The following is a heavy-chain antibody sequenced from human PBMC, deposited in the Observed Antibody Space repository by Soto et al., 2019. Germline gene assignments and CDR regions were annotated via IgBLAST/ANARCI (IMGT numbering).Heavy chain of an antibody. Sequence: GGSLRLSCAASGFTFSNYAIHWVRQAPGKGLEWVTIISKDGNSKHYADSVKGRFTISRDNSKNTLFLQMNSLTAEDTALYYCARDPQGSYCYIDYWGQGTTVTVSS. CDR1: GFTFSNYA. V-gene: IGHV3-30-3*01. CDR3: ARDPQGSYCYIDY. J-gene: IGHJ4*02. D-gene: IGHD3-10*01. CDR2: ISKDGNSK.